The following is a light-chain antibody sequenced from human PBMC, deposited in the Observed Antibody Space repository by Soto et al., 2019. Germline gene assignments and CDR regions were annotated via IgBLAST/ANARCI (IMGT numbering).Light chain of an antibody. CDR2: GAS. V-gene: IGKV3-20*01. CDR3: QQYGSSGT. Sequence: EIVLTQSPATLSLSPGERATLSCRASQSVSNNYLAWYKPNPGQAPRLLIYGASNRATGIPDRFSGSGSGTDFTLTISRLEHVDFAVYYCQQYGSSGTFGQGTKVDIK. J-gene: IGKJ1*01. CDR1: QSVSNNY.